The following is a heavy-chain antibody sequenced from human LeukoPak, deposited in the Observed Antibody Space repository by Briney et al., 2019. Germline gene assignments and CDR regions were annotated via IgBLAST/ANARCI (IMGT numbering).Heavy chain of an antibody. J-gene: IGHJ6*03. D-gene: IGHD1-1*01. Sequence: SETLSLTCTVSGYSISSGYYWGWIRPPPGKGLEWIGSIYYSGSTYYNPSLKSRVTISVDTSKNQFSLKLSSVTAADTAVYYCARDRMERFPLYYYYMDVWGKGTTVTVSS. CDR3: ARDRMERFPLYYYYMDV. CDR2: IYYSGST. CDR1: GYSISSGYY. V-gene: IGHV4-38-2*02.